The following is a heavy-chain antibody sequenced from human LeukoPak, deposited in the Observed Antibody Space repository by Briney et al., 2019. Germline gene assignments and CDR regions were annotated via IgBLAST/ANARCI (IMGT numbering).Heavy chain of an antibody. CDR3: ASESIVPAAIARDY. CDR2: INPNSGGT. CDR1: GYTFTGYY. V-gene: IGHV1-2*02. D-gene: IGHD2-2*01. J-gene: IGHJ4*02. Sequence: ASVKVSCKASGYTFTGYYMHWVRQAPGQGLEWMGWINPNSGGTNYAQKFQGRVTMTRDKSISTAYMELSRLRSDDTAVYYCASESIVPAAIARDYWGQGTLVTVSS.